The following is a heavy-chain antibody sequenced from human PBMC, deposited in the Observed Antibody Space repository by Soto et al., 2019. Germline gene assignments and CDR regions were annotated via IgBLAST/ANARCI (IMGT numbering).Heavy chain of an antibody. Sequence: QVQLQESGPGLVKPSQTLSLTCTVSGGSISSGDYYWSWIRQPPGKGLEWMGYIYYRGSTYYNPSLKSRVTISVDTSKKQFSLKLSSVTAADTAVYYCASNSYGYTFYAYWGQGTLVTVSS. J-gene: IGHJ4*02. V-gene: IGHV4-30-4*01. CDR3: ASNSYGYTFYAY. CDR2: IYYRGST. CDR1: GGSISSGDYY. D-gene: IGHD5-18*01.